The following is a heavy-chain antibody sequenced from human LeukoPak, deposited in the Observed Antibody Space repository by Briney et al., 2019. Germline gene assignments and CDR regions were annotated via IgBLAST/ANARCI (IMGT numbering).Heavy chain of an antibody. J-gene: IGHJ4*02. D-gene: IGHD6-19*01. V-gene: IGHV1-2*02. CDR1: GYTFTDYY. CDR2: INPNTGGI. CDR3: ARGVRYSSGWYYFDS. Sequence: ASVKVSFKASGYTFTDYYMHWVRQAPGQGLEWMGWINPNTGGINCAQKFQGSVTMTRDTSINTAYMELNMLRSDDTAVYYCARGVRYSSGWYYFDSWGQGTLVTVSS.